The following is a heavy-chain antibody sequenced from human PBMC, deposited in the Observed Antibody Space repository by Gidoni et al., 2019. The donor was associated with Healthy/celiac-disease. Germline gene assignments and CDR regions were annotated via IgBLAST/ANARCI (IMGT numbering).Heavy chain of an antibody. CDR2: IIPICGTA. V-gene: IGHV1-69*12. CDR1: GGTFSSYA. D-gene: IGHD3-10*01. Sequence: QVQLVQSGAEVKKPGSSVKVSCKASGGTFSSYAISWVRQAPGQGLEWMGGIIPICGTANYAQKFQGRVTITADESTSTAYMELSSLRSEDTAVYYCASDTRGLGRASFYYYYGMDVWGQGTTVTVSS. CDR3: ASDTRGLGRASFYYYYGMDV. J-gene: IGHJ6*02.